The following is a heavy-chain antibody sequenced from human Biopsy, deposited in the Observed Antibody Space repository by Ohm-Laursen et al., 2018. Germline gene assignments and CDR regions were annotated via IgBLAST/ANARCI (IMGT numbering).Heavy chain of an antibody. V-gene: IGHV1-69*13. CDR3: ARGPHSGSHSCFDY. J-gene: IGHJ4*02. D-gene: IGHD1-26*01. CDR1: GYTLTELS. CDR2: IIPMFGTA. Sequence: SVKASCTVSGYTLTELSMHWVRQAPGPGLEWMGGIIPMFGTANYAQMSQGRVTISADESTSTSYMELSSLTTEDTAIYYCARGPHSGSHSCFDYWGRGTLVTVSS.